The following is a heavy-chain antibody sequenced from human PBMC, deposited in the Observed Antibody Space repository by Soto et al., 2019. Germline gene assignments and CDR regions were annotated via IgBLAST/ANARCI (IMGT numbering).Heavy chain of an antibody. D-gene: IGHD2-2*01. Sequence: GGSLRLSCAASGFTFSSYEMNWVRQAPGKGLEWVSDITSTVSTRYYADSVKGRFTISRDNAKNSLYLQMNSLRAEDTAVYYCARGYCNSSACPWNFEFWGQETMVSVSS. CDR2: ITSTVSTR. CDR3: ARGYCNSSACPWNFEF. V-gene: IGHV3-48*03. J-gene: IGHJ4*02. CDR1: GFTFSSYE.